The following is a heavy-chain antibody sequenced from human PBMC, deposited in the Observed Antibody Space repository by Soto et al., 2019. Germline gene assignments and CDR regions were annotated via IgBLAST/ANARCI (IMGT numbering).Heavy chain of an antibody. CDR1: GFTFTSSA. CDR2: IVVGSGNT. CDR3: AAGDGGVWLGELLYYYYYVMDV. V-gene: IGHV1-58*01. J-gene: IGHJ6*02. D-gene: IGHD3-10*01. Sequence: GASVKVSCKASGFTFTSSAVQWVRQARGQRLEWIGWIVVGSGNTNYAQKFQERVTITRDMSTSTAYMELSSLRSEDTAVYYCAAGDGGVWLGELLYYYYYVMDVWGQGTRVTVS.